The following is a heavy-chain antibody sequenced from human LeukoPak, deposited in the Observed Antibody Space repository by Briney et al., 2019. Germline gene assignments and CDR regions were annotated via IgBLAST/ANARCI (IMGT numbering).Heavy chain of an antibody. J-gene: IGHJ4*02. CDR3: AREDYDILTGYPTPSDY. D-gene: IGHD3-9*01. CDR1: GGSISSSSYY. V-gene: IGHV4-39*07. CDR2: IYYSGST. Sequence: SETLSLTCTVSGGSISSSSYYWGWIRQPPGKGLEWSGSIYYSGSTYYNPSLKSRVTISVDTSKDQFSLKLSSVTAADTAVYYCAREDYDILTGYPTPSDYWGQGTLVTVSS.